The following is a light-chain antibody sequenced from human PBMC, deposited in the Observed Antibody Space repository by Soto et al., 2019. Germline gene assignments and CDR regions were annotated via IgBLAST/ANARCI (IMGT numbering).Light chain of an antibody. J-gene: IGKJ1*01. CDR2: KAS. CDR3: MPGTHWPPT. CDR1: RSLVYSDGNAY. Sequence: DVVMTQSPLSLPVTLGQPASISCRSSRSLVYSDGNAYLNWFQQRPGQSPRRLIYKASNRDSGVPDRFSGSGSGTDFTLQINRVEAEDFGVYYCMPGTHWPPTFGRGTRVEI. V-gene: IGKV2-30*01.